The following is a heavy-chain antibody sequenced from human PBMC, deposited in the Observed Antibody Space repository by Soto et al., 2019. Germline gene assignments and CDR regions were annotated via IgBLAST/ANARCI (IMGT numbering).Heavy chain of an antibody. V-gene: IGHV1-46*01. D-gene: IGHD3-3*01. Sequence: QVQLVQSGADVRKPGASMKVSCTTSGYNFINHFIHWVRQAPGQGLEWMGLINPGDGGTRYAQKFEGSLTMTSETSTNTGYMDLSSLRSEDKAVYYCARAVFAFCEYDVAYFDTWGQGTVVTVSS. CDR1: GYNFINHF. J-gene: IGHJ4*02. CDR3: ARAVFAFCEYDVAYFDT. CDR2: INPGDGGT.